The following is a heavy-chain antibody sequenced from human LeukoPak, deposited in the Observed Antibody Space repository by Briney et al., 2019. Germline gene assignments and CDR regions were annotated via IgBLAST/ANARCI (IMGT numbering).Heavy chain of an antibody. D-gene: IGHD1-7*01. CDR1: VVSISPDF. CDR2: IFTSVST. CDR3: ARGGVPGLVGTNVRRPWFDP. J-gene: IGHJ5*02. Sequence: SETLSLTCIVSVVSISPDFWSCIRQPAGKGLEWSGRIFTSVSTIYNPSLKSRVTTSLHTSKNQFSLNCNSVTAADTAVYYCARGGVPGLVGTNVRRPWFDPWGQGTLVTVSS. V-gene: IGHV4-4*07.